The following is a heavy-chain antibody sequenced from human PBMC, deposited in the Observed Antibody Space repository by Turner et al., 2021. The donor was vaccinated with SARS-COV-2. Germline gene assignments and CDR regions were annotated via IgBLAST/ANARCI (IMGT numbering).Heavy chain of an antibody. CDR2: INHSGRT. D-gene: IGHD3-3*01. CDR1: GGSFSGYY. J-gene: IGHJ6*02. Sequence: QAQLQQWGAGPLKPSETLSLTCAVYGGSFSGYYWSWIRQPPGKGLEWIGEINHSGRTNYNPSLKSRVTISVDTSKKQFSLKLSSVTDADTAVYYCASELLEWLEMYYYAMDVWGQGTTVTVSS. CDR3: ASELLEWLEMYYYAMDV. V-gene: IGHV4-34*01.